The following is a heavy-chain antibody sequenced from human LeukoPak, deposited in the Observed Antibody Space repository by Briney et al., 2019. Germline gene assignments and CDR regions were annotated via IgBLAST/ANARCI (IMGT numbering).Heavy chain of an antibody. CDR3: AKDGGPNIVLMVYAPYYFDY. J-gene: IGHJ4*02. D-gene: IGHD2-8*01. V-gene: IGHV3-23*01. CDR1: GFTFSSTT. Sequence: AGGSLRLPCVASGFTFSSTTMGWVRQAPGRGLEWVSSITAIDGRTYYADSVRGRFTISRDNSKNTVYLQLNSLRAGDTAIYYCAKDGGPNIVLMVYAPYYFDYWGQGTLVTVSS. CDR2: ITAIDGRT.